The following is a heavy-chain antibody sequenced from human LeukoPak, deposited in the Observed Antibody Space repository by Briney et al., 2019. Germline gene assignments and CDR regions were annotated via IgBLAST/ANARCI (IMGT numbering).Heavy chain of an antibody. V-gene: IGHV3-30*02. Sequence: GGSLRLSCAASGFTFSDCGMHWVRQAPGKGLEWVAFIRYDGSNEYYADSVKGRFTISRDNSKYTLFVQMNSLRAEDTAVYHCAKTKGYTFDYWGQGTLVTVSA. CDR2: IRYDGSNE. CDR3: AKTKGYTFDY. CDR1: GFTFSDCG. D-gene: IGHD1-1*01. J-gene: IGHJ4*02.